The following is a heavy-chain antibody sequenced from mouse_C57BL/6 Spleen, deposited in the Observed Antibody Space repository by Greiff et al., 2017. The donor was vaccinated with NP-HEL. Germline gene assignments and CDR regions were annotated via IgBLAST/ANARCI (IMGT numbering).Heavy chain of an antibody. CDR3: TRERVTTVVAEMDY. V-gene: IGHV5-9-1*02. CDR1: GFTFSSYA. J-gene: IGHJ4*01. CDR2: ISSGGDYI. Sequence: EVKVEESGEGLVKPGGSLKLSCAASGFTFSSYAMSWVRQTPEKRLEWVAYISSGGDYIYYADTVKGRFPISRDNARNTLYLPVSSLKSEDTAMYYCTRERVTTVVAEMDYWGQGASVTVSS. D-gene: IGHD1-1*01.